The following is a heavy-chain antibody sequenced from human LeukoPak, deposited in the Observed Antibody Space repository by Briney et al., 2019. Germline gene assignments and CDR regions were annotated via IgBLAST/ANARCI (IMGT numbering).Heavy chain of an antibody. V-gene: IGHV1-2*02. D-gene: IGHD6-13*01. CDR3: ARVVGRNSSSWLTYFDY. CDR1: GYTFTGYY. CDR2: INPNSGGT. J-gene: IGHJ4*02. Sequence: GASVKVSCKASGYTFTGYYMHWVRQAPGQGLEWMGWINPNSGGTNYAQKFQGRVTMTRDTSISTAYMELSRLRSDDTAVYYCARVVGRNSSSWLTYFDYWGQGTLVTVSS.